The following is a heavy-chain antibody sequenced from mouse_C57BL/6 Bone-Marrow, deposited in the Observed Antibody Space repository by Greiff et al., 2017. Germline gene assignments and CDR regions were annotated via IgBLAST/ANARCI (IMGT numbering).Heavy chain of an antibody. V-gene: IGHV5-6*01. J-gene: IGHJ2*01. Sequence: EVQVVESGGDLVKPGGSLKLSCAASGFTFSSYGMSWVRQTPDKRLEWVATISSGGSYTYYPDSVKGRFTISRDNAKNTLYLQMSSLKSEDTAMYYCARQDYGGQGTTLTVSS. CDR2: ISSGGSYT. CDR1: GFTFSSYG. CDR3: ARQDY.